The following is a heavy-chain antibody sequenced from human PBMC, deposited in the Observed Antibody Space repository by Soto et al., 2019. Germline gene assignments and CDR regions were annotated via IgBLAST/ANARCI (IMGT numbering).Heavy chain of an antibody. Sequence: PGGSLRLSCAASGFTVSSSYMSCVRQAPGKGLEWVSVIYSGGSTYYADSVKGRFTISRDNSKNTLYLQMNSLRAEDTAVYYCARVPKYSGYDLRKVGYFDYWGQGTLVTVSS. D-gene: IGHD5-12*01. CDR3: ARVPKYSGYDLRKVGYFDY. CDR1: GFTVSSSY. J-gene: IGHJ4*02. V-gene: IGHV3-66*01. CDR2: IYSGGST.